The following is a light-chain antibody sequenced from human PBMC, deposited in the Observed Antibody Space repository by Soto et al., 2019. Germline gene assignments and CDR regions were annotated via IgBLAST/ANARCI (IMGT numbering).Light chain of an antibody. CDR3: QQFGSSFIT. Sequence: EIVLTHSPGTLSLSPGEIATLSCRASQTFSSSYLAWYQQKPGQAPRLLIYGASRRATGVPDRFSGSGSGTDFTLTISRLEREDFAVYFCQQFGSSFITFGQGTRLEIK. J-gene: IGKJ5*01. V-gene: IGKV3-20*01. CDR1: QTFSSSY. CDR2: GAS.